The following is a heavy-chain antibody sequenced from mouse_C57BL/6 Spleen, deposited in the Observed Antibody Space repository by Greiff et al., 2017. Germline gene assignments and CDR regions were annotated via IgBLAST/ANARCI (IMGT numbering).Heavy chain of an antibody. CDR3: ARSLTGDY. CDR1: GFNFKNTY. V-gene: IGHV14-3*01. J-gene: IGHJ2*01. Sequence: EVQLLESVAELVRPGASVKLSCTASGFNFKNTYMRWVKQRPEQGLEWIGRIVPANGNTKYAPKFQSKATITADTSSNTAYLQLSSLATEDTAIYYCARSLTGDYWGQGTTLTVSA. D-gene: IGHD4-1*01. CDR2: IVPANGNT.